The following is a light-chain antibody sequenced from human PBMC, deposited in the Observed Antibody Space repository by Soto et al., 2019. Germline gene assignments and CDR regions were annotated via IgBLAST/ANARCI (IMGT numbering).Light chain of an antibody. Sequence: EIVLTQSPGTLSLSPVERATLSCRASQSVSNNYLAWYQQKPGQAPRLLIYGASNRATGIPDRFSGSGSGTEFTLTISSLQPEDSATYYCQKYNAALWTFGQGTKVDIK. V-gene: IGKV3-20*01. CDR1: QSVSNNY. CDR2: GAS. J-gene: IGKJ1*01. CDR3: QKYNAALWT.